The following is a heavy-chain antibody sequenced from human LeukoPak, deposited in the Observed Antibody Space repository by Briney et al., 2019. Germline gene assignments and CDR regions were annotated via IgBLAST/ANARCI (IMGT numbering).Heavy chain of an antibody. D-gene: IGHD1-26*01. CDR1: GGSISSYY. V-gene: IGHV3-23*01. J-gene: IGHJ4*02. CDR3: AFDNGRVGGIRPTHFVY. Sequence: ETLSLTCTVSGGSISSYYWSWIRQPPGKGLEWVSSIGSSGDTTYYAGSAKGRFTISRDNSKNTLYLQMDSLRVEDTAVYYCAFDNGRVGGIRPTHFVYWGQGTLVTVSS. CDR2: IGSSGDTT.